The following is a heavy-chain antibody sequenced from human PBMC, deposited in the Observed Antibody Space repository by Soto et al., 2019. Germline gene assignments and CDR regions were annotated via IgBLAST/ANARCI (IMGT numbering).Heavy chain of an antibody. V-gene: IGHV3-33*01. Sequence: QVQLVESGGGVVQPGMSLRLSCAASGFTFSRYGMHWVRQTPGKGLEWVAVIWFDGTNQYYADSVKGRFTISRDTSKNTLYLQMNSLRAEDTAVYYCARDLNVETQWLRSEFDYWGQGTLVTVSS. J-gene: IGHJ4*02. CDR3: ARDLNVETQWLRSEFDY. CDR2: IWFDGTNQ. CDR1: GFTFSRYG. D-gene: IGHD5-12*01.